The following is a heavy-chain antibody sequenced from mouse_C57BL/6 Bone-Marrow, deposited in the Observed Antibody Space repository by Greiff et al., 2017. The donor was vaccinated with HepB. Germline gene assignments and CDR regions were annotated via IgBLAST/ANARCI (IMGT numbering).Heavy chain of an antibody. CDR2: IYPGSGNT. D-gene: IGHD2-14*01. V-gene: IGHV1-66*01. J-gene: IGHJ2*01. Sequence: QVQLKQSGPELVKPGASVKISCKASGYSFTSYYIHWVKQRPGQGLEWIGWIYPGSGNTKYNEKFKGKATLTADTSSSTAYMQLSSLTSEDSAVYYCARENRVRPFDYWGRGTALTVSA. CDR3: ARENRVRPFDY. CDR1: GYSFTSYY.